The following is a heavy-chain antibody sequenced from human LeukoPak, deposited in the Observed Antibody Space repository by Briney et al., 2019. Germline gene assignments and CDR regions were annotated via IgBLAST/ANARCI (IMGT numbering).Heavy chain of an antibody. Sequence: SETLSLTCTVSGGSISRGGYYWSWIRQHPGKGLEWIGYIYYSGSTYYNPSLKSRVTISVDTSKNQFSLKLSSVTAADTAVYYCARDLVDSGYAFDIWGQGTMVTVSS. D-gene: IGHD5-18*01. J-gene: IGHJ3*02. V-gene: IGHV4-31*03. CDR2: IYYSGST. CDR1: GGSISRGGYY. CDR3: ARDLVDSGYAFDI.